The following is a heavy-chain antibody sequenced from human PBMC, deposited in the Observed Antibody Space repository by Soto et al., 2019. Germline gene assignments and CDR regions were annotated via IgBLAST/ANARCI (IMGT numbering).Heavy chain of an antibody. CDR1: GFTFTSYS. CDR3: ARDRYGDYDGDF. V-gene: IGHV3-21*01. CDR2: IRGSGDHI. Sequence: EVQLVESGGGLVKPGGCLRLSCAASGFTFTSYSMNWVRQAPGKGLEWVSYIRGSGDHIYYADSVKGRFTISRDNAENSLSLQMNSLTAEDTAIYYCARDRYGDYDGDFWGQGTLVTVAS. J-gene: IGHJ4*02. D-gene: IGHD4-17*01.